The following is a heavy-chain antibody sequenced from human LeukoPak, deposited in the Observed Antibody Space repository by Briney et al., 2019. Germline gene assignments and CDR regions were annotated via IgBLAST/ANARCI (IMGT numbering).Heavy chain of an antibody. J-gene: IGHJ3*02. CDR1: GGSISSYY. CDR3: ARDAVKVAYYYDSSGTFDI. V-gene: IGHV4-59*01. Sequence: PSETLSLTCTVSGGSISSYYWSWIRQPPGKGLEWIGYIYYSGSTNYNPSLKSRVTISVDTSKNQFSLKLSSVTAADTAVYYCARDAVKVAYYYDSSGTFDIWGQGTMVTVSS. D-gene: IGHD3-22*01. CDR2: IYYSGST.